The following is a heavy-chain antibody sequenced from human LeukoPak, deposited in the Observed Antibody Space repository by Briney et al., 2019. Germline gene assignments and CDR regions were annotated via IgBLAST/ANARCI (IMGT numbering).Heavy chain of an antibody. J-gene: IGHJ3*02. CDR3: ARDSTDYTVMVMGFHAFNI. CDR2: IYYSGST. D-gene: IGHD5-18*01. CDR1: GGSISSYY. Sequence: SETLSLTCTASGGSISSYYWSWIRQPPGKGLEWIGYIYYSGSTNYNPSLKSRVTISGDTSKNQFSLKLSSVTAADTAVYYCARDSTDYTVMVMGFHAFNIWGQGTKVTVSS. V-gene: IGHV4-59*01.